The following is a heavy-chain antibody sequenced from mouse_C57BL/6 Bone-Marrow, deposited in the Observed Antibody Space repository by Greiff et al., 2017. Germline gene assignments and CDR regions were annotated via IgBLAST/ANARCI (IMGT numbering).Heavy chain of an antibody. D-gene: IGHD2-3*01. CDR1: GFTFSDYY. CDR2: INYDGSGT. Sequence: EVQLQESEGGLVQPGSSMKLSCTASGFTFSDYYMAWVRQVPEKGLEWVANINYDGSGTYYLDSLKGRFIFSRDNATNILYLQLSSLKSEDTATYYCARVGDGYFGFAYWGQGTLVTVSA. CDR3: ARVGDGYFGFAY. V-gene: IGHV5-16*01. J-gene: IGHJ3*01.